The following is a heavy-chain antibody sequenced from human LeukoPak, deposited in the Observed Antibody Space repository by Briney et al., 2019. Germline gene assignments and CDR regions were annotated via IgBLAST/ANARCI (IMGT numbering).Heavy chain of an antibody. D-gene: IGHD3-10*01. V-gene: IGHV3-23*01. CDR1: GFTFSSYA. CDR3: ATGGPTSYYFDY. CDR2: ISGSGGST. Sequence: PGGSLRLSCAASGFTFSSYAMSWARQAPGRGLEWVSAISGSGGSTYYADSVKGRFTISRDNSKNTLYLQMNSLRAEDTAVYYCATGGPTSYYFDYWGQGTLVTVSS. J-gene: IGHJ4*02.